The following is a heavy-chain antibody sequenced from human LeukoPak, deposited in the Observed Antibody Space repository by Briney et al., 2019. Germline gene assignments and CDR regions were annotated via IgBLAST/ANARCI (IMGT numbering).Heavy chain of an antibody. Sequence: SVKVSCKASGGTFSSYAISWVRQAPEQGLEWMGGIIPIFGTPNYAQKFQGRVTITADESTSTAYMELSSLRSEDTAVYYCARGWLAETTVVTPYNYWGQGTLVTVSS. D-gene: IGHD4-23*01. V-gene: IGHV1-69*01. CDR2: IIPIFGTP. CDR3: ARGWLAETTVVTPYNY. CDR1: GGTFSSYA. J-gene: IGHJ4*02.